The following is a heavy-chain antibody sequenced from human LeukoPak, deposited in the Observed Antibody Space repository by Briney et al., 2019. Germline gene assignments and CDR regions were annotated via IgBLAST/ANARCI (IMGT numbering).Heavy chain of an antibody. CDR1: GFTFSSYA. CDR3: ARDGGGGIAVAGTPSDY. D-gene: IGHD6-19*01. V-gene: IGHV3-30-3*01. Sequence: GGSLRLSCAASGFTFSSYAMHWVRQAPGKGLEWVAVISYDGSNKYYADSVKGRFTISRDNSKNTLYLQMNSLRAEDTAVYYCARDGGGGIAVAGTPSDYWGQGTLVTVSS. CDR2: ISYDGSNK. J-gene: IGHJ4*02.